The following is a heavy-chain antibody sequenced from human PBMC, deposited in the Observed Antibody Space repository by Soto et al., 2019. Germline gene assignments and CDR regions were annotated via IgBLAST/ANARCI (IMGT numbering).Heavy chain of an antibody. Sequence: GGSLRLSCAASGFTFSSYSMNWVRQAPGKGLEWVSSISSSSSYIYYADSVKGRFTISRDNAKNSLYLQMNSLRAEDTAVYYCARVGRGYGDYDEYYFDYWGQGTLVTVSS. CDR1: GFTFSSYS. CDR2: ISSSSSYI. CDR3: ARVGRGYGDYDEYYFDY. J-gene: IGHJ4*02. D-gene: IGHD4-17*01. V-gene: IGHV3-21*01.